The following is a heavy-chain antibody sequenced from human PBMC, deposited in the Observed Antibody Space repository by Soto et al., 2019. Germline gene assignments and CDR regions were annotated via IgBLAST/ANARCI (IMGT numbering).Heavy chain of an antibody. CDR2: ISYDGSNK. CDR3: ARIPRPLMVESTPIGC. D-gene: IGHD2-15*01. Sequence: GGSLRLSCAASGFTFGAYGMHWVRQAPGKGLEWVAVISYDGSNKYYADSVKGRFTISRDNSKNTVFLQMSSLRAEDTAVYYCARIPRPLMVESTPIGCWGQGTQVTVSS. V-gene: IGHV3-30*03. CDR1: GFTFGAYG. J-gene: IGHJ4*02.